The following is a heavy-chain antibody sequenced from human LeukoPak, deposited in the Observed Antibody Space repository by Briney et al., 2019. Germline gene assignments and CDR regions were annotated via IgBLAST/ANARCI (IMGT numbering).Heavy chain of an antibody. J-gene: IGHJ5*02. CDR2: IYHSGST. CDR3: ARDWAATAMDPNWFDP. Sequence: SETLSLTCDVSGGSISSSNWWSWVRQPPGKGLEWIGEIYHSGSTNYNPSLKSRVTISVDKSKNQFSLKLSSVTAADTAVYYCARDWAATAMDPNWFDPWGQGTLVTVSS. D-gene: IGHD5-18*01. CDR1: GGSISSSNW. V-gene: IGHV4-4*02.